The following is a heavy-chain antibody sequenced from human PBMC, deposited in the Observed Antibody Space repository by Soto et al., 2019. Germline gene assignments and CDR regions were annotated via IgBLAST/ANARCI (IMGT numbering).Heavy chain of an antibody. CDR1: GFSLNDSGVG. V-gene: IGHV2-5*02. CDR3: ARRLQRNDYKDCDAFHI. Sequence: QITLKESGPTLVKPTQTLTLTCTLSGFSLNDSGVGVGWMRQPPGKALELLALIYWDDDKRYSPSLKNRLTITKHPSKKLVVPTMTNMDPVVTAPYYCARRLQRNDYKDCDAFHIWGQGTWVTVS. J-gene: IGHJ3*02. D-gene: IGHD4-4*01. CDR2: IYWDDDK.